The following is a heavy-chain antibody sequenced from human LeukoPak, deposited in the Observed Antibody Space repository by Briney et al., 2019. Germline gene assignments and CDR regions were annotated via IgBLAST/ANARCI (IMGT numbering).Heavy chain of an antibody. D-gene: IGHD3-10*02. CDR1: GFTFSSSA. Sequence: GGSLRLSCAASGFTFSSSAMSWVRQAPGKGLEWVSGITSSGITYYADSVKGRFTVSRDNSKNTLYLQMNSLRAEDTAVYYCAELGITMIGGVWGKGTTVTISS. CDR3: AELGITMIGGV. J-gene: IGHJ6*04. CDR2: ITSSGIT. V-gene: IGHV3-23*01.